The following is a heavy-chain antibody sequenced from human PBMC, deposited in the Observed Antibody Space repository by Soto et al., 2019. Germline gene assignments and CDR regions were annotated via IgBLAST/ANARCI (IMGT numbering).Heavy chain of an antibody. D-gene: IGHD6-19*01. J-gene: IGHJ6*02. CDR2: IWYDGNTK. Sequence: QIQLVESGGGVVQPGRSLRLSCTASGFTFNSYGFNWVRQAPGKGLESVAVIWYDGNTKYYADSVKGRFTISRDNLRSTVYLQMNSLTAEDTAVYYCARPLVAPVAGPYYYGMDVWGQGTTVTVSS. V-gene: IGHV3-33*01. CDR1: GFTFNSYG. CDR3: ARPLVAPVAGPYYYGMDV.